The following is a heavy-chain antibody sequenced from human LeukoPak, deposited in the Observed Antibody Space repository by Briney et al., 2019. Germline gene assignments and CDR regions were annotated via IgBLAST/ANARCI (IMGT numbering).Heavy chain of an antibody. CDR2: IKNKGDGGTT. V-gene: IGHV3-15*01. CDR1: GFTFNKAW. CDR3: TTSGTPFEY. Sequence: PGGSLRLSCAASGFTFNKAWMSWVRLAPGKGLEWVGRIKNKGDGGTTDYAAPVKGRFTASRDDSKSTLYLQMNRLKTEDTAVYYCTTSGTPFEYWGQGTLVTVSS. J-gene: IGHJ4*02. D-gene: IGHD3-10*01.